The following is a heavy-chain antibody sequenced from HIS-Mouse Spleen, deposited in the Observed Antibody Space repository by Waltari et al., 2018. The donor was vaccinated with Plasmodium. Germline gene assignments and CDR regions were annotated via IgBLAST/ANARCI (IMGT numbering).Heavy chain of an antibody. CDR2: IYSGGST. J-gene: IGHJ4*02. CDR1: GFTVSSNY. V-gene: IGHV3-66*01. CDR3: ATPRVGGSYFDY. D-gene: IGHD1-26*01. Sequence: EVQLVESGGGLVQPGGSLRLSCAASGFTVSSNYMSWVRQAPGKGLEWVSVIYSGGSTYYADSLKGRFTISRDNSKNTLYLQMNSLRAEDTAVYYCATPRVGGSYFDYWGQGTLVTVSS.